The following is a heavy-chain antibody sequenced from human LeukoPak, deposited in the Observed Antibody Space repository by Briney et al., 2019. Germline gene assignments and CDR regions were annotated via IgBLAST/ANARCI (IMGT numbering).Heavy chain of an antibody. V-gene: IGHV3-23*01. D-gene: IGHD3-3*01. CDR2: ISGSGGST. CDR1: GFTFSSYA. CDR3: AKEGYDFWSGYLAYYYFDY. J-gene: IGHJ4*02. Sequence: SGGSLRLSCAASGFTFSSYAMSWVRQAPGKGLEWVSAISGSGGSTYYADSVKGRFTISRDNSKNTLYLQMNSLRAEDTAVYYCAKEGYDFWSGYLAYYYFDYWGQGTLVTVSS.